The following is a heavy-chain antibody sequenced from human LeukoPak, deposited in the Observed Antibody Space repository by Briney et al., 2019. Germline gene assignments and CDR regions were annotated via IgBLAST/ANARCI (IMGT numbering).Heavy chain of an antibody. CDR1: GGSISSYY. Sequence: SETLSLTCTVSGGSISSYYWSWIRQPPGKGLEWIGYIYYSGSTNYNPSLKSRVTISVDTSKNQFSLKLSSVTAADTAVYCCASAPTRNSGSSNDYYYYGMDVWGQGTTVTVSS. CDR3: ASAPTRNSGSSNDYYYYGMDV. CDR2: IYYSGST. D-gene: IGHD3-10*01. V-gene: IGHV4-59*01. J-gene: IGHJ6*02.